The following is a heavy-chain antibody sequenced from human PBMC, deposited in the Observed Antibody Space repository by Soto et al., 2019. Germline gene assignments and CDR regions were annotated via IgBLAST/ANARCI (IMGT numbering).Heavy chain of an antibody. CDR2: IYYSGST. V-gene: IGHV4-31*03. CDR3: ARDLIGHGPTVVTWGYGMDV. D-gene: IGHD4-17*01. J-gene: IGHJ6*02. CDR1: GGSISSGGYY. Sequence: TLSLTCTVSGGSISSGGYYWSWIRQRPGKGLEWIGYIYYSGSTYYNPSLKSRVTISVDTSKNQFSLKLSSVTAADTAVYYCARDLIGHGPTVVTWGYGMDVWGQGTTVTVSS.